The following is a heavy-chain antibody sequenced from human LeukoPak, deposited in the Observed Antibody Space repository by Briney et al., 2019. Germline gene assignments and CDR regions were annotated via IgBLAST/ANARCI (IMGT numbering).Heavy chain of an antibody. Sequence: SETLSLTCAVSGGSISSGGYSWSWIRQPPGKGLEWIGYIYYSGSTYYNPSLKSRVTISVDTSKNQFSLKLSSVTAADTAVYYCARVDREGSGWYGSYFDYWGQGTLVTVSS. CDR2: IYYSGST. J-gene: IGHJ4*02. D-gene: IGHD6-19*01. CDR3: ARVDREGSGWYGSYFDY. V-gene: IGHV4-30-4*07. CDR1: GGSISSGGYS.